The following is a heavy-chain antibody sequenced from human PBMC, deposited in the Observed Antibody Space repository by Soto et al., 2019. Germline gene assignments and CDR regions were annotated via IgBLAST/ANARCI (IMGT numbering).Heavy chain of an antibody. J-gene: IGHJ4*02. CDR1: GFTFSSYA. CDR3: ARDRIAAAGIFDY. D-gene: IGHD6-13*01. CDR2: ISYDGSNK. Sequence: PGGSLRLSCAASGFTFSSYAMHWVRQAPGKGLEWVAVISYDGSNKYYADSVKGRFTISRDNSKNTLYLQMNSLRAEDTAVYYCARDRIAAAGIFDYWGQGTLVTVSS. V-gene: IGHV3-30-3*01.